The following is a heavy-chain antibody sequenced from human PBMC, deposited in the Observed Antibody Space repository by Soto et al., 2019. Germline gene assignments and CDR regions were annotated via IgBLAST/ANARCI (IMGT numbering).Heavy chain of an antibody. D-gene: IGHD6-19*01. V-gene: IGHV5-51*01. Sequence: GESLKISCKGSGYSFTSYWIGWVRQMPGKGLEWMGIIYPGDSDTRYSPSFQGQVTISADKSISTAYLQWSSLKASDAAMYYCARSPSSGWYRDYYYYGMDVWGQGTTVTVSS. CDR2: IYPGDSDT. J-gene: IGHJ6*02. CDR3: ARSPSSGWYRDYYYYGMDV. CDR1: GYSFTSYW.